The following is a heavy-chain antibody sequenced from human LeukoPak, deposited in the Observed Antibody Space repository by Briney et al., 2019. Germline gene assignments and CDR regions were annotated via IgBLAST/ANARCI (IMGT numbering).Heavy chain of an antibody. D-gene: IGHD3-22*01. V-gene: IGHV4-59*01. J-gene: IGHJ4*02. CDR2: IYYSGST. CDR1: GGSISSYY. Sequence: KSSETLSLTCTVSGGSISSYYWSWIRQPPGKGLEWIGYIYYSGSTNYNPSLKSRVTISVGTSKNQFSLKLSSVTAADTAVYYCAREDHGLWRYYDSSGPFDYWGQGTLVTVSS. CDR3: AREDHGLWRYYDSSGPFDY.